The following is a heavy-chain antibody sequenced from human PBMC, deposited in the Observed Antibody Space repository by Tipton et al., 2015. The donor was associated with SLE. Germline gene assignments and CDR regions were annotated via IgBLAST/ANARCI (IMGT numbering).Heavy chain of an antibody. Sequence: TLSLTCTVSGNSISNGDDYWSWIRQPPGKGLEWIGNIYYGGGTYYNPSLESRVTISLDTSKNQFSLKLNSVTAADTAMYYCARGTPFMEWERNYFDPWGQGTLVTVSS. D-gene: IGHD3-3*01. V-gene: IGHV4-31*03. CDR1: GNSISNGDDY. J-gene: IGHJ5*02. CDR3: ARGTPFMEWERNYFDP. CDR2: IYYGGGT.